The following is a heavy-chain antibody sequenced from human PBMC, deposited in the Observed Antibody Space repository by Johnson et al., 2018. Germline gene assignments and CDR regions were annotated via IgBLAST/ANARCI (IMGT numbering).Heavy chain of an antibody. CDR1: GFIFSSSA. CDR2: IRSKAYGGTT. J-gene: IGHJ6*02. CDR3: ARTEMGSGWSDYYGMDV. D-gene: IGHD6-19*01. Sequence: VQLVQSGGGVVQPGRSLRLSCAASGFIFSSSAMSWFRQAPGKGLEWVGFIRSKAYGGTTEYAASVKGRFTISRDDSKSIAYLQMNSLKTEDTAVYYCARTEMGSGWSDYYGMDVWGQGTTVTVSS. V-gene: IGHV3-49*03.